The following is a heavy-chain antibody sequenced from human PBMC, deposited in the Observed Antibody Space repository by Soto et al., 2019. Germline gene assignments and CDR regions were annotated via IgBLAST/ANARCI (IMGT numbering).Heavy chain of an antibody. V-gene: IGHV3-53*01. CDR1: GFTVSGTF. CDR2: IYSGGTT. CDR3: ARAMSRQMLFPN. Sequence: PVGSLRLSGAASGFTVSGTFMSWVRQAPGKGLEWVSIIYSGGTTYYADSVKGRFTISRDNSKNTLFLQMTSLRAEDTAVYYCARAMSRQMLFPNWGQGTLVTVSS. J-gene: IGHJ4*02. D-gene: IGHD2-21*01.